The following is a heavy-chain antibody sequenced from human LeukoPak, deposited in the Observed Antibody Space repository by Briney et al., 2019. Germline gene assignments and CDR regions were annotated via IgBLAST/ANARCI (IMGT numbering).Heavy chain of an antibody. Sequence: GGSLRLSCAASGFTFNTYAMSWVRQASGRGLEWVGHIRPKANNYATAYAASVKGRFAISRDDSKNTAYLQLNSLKTEDTAVYYCSRHEALPGDYWGQGTLVTVSS. D-gene: IGHD2-21*02. CDR3: SRHEALPGDY. V-gene: IGHV3-73*01. CDR1: GFTFNTYA. J-gene: IGHJ4*02. CDR2: IRPKANNYAT.